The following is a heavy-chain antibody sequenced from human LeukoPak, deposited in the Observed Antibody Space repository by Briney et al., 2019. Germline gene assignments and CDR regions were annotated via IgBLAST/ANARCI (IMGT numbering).Heavy chain of an antibody. CDR1: GFTFTSHV. CDR3: VREGLERRTNFDY. J-gene: IGHJ4*02. D-gene: IGHD1-1*01. V-gene: IGHV3-64D*06. Sequence: GGSLRLSCSASGFTFTSHVMHWVRQAPGKGLLYYGGSVKGRFTISRDSSKNTVYLQMNSLTAEDTAVYYCVREGLERRTNFDYWGQGTLVSVSS.